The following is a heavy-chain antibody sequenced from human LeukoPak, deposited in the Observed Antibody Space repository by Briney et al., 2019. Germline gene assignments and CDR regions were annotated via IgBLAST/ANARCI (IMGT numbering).Heavy chain of an antibody. Sequence: GASVKVSCKASGYTFNSYNINWVRQAPGQGLEWMGWISAYNGNTKYADNFQGRVTMTTDTSTSTGYMELRSLRSDDTALYYCARSLYCRDGSCRGDVWGQGTTVTVSS. J-gene: IGHJ6*02. D-gene: IGHD2-15*01. CDR1: GYTFNSYN. V-gene: IGHV1-18*01. CDR2: ISAYNGNT. CDR3: ARSLYCRDGSCRGDV.